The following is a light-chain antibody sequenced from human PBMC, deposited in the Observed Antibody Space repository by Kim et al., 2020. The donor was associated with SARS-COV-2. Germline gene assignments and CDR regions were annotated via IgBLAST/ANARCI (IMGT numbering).Light chain of an antibody. CDR2: GKN. V-gene: IGLV3-19*01. CDR3: NSRDSSGNHAV. CDR1: SLRSYY. J-gene: IGLJ7*01. Sequence: GQTGRVTGEGDSLRSYYASWYQQRPGQAPVLVIYGKNNRPSGIPDRFSGSSSGNTASLTITGAQAEDEADYYCNSRDSSGNHAVFGGGTQLTVL.